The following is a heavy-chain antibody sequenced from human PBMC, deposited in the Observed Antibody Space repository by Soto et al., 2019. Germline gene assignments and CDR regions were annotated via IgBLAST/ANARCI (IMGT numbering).Heavy chain of an antibody. CDR1: GYTFTGYY. CDR2: INPNSGGP. CDR3: ARDQRAIAAAGKRHGMDV. D-gene: IGHD6-13*01. V-gene: IGHV1-2*04. J-gene: IGHJ6*02. Sequence: ASVKVSCKASGYTFTGYYMHWVRQAPGQGLEWMGWINPNSGGPNYAQKFQGWVTMTRDTSISTAYMELSRLRSDDAAVYYGARDQRAIAAAGKRHGMDVWGQGTTVTVSS.